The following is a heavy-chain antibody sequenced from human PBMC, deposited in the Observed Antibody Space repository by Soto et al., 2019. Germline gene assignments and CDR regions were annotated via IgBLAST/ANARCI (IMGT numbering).Heavy chain of an antibody. J-gene: IGHJ6*02. D-gene: IGHD6-13*01. CDR2: ISAYNGNT. CDR3: ASKTYSSSWYHYYYYGMDV. V-gene: IGHV1-18*01. Sequence: ASVKVSCKASGYTFTSYGISWVRQAPGQGLEWMGWISAYNGNTNYAQKLQGRVTMTTDTSTSTAYMGLRSLRSDDTAVYYCASKTYSSSWYHYYYYGMDVWGQGTTVTVSS. CDR1: GYTFTSYG.